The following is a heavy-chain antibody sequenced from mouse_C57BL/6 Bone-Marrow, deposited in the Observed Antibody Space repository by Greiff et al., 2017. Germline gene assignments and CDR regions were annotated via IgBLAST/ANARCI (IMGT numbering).Heavy chain of an antibody. CDR3: ARGRRRWYFDV. CDR1: GFNIQNTY. J-gene: IGHJ1*03. Sequence: EVQLQQSVAELVRPGASVKLSCTASGFNIQNTYMHWVKQRPEQGLEWIGRIDPANGNTKYAPKFQGKATITADTSSNTAYLQLSSLTSEDTAIYYCARGRRRWYFDVWGTGTTVTVSS. CDR2: IDPANGNT. V-gene: IGHV14-3*01.